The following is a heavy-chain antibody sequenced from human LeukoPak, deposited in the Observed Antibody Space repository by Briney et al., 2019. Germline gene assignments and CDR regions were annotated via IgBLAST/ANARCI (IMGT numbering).Heavy chain of an antibody. CDR1: GYTFTAYG. Sequence: ASVKVSCKASGYTFTAYGINWVRQAPGQGLEWMGWISTFNDNTKYAQKFQDRVSMTIDTSTSTAYMDLRSLRSDDTAVYYCARDGGDFWSGPWFDPWGQETLVTVSS. J-gene: IGHJ5*02. CDR3: ARDGGDFWSGPWFDP. D-gene: IGHD3-3*01. V-gene: IGHV1-18*01. CDR2: ISTFNDNT.